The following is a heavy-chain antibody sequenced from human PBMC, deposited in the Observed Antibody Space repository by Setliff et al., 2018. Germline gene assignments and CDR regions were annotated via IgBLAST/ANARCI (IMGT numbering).Heavy chain of an antibody. J-gene: IGHJ6*03. CDR1: GFTFRTDA. CDR2: ISDSLTDT. CDR3: ARDPWGGGKSIRSYMDV. D-gene: IGHD2-15*01. V-gene: IGHV3-23*01. Sequence: GGSLRLSCAASGFTFRTDAMGGVRQTPGKVLEWVSSISDSLTDTYYADSVKGRFSISRDNSKNTVYLQMNSLRAEDTAIYYCARDPWGGGKSIRSYMDVRVKGPTLNASS.